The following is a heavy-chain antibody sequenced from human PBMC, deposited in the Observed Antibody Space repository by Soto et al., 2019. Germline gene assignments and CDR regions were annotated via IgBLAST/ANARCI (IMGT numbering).Heavy chain of an antibody. Sequence: PSETLSSTFIFSGCPISISSYNFGWSPHPPGKGLEWIGSIYYSGSTYYNTSLKSRVTISVDTSKNQFSLKLSSVTAADTAVYYCARHLICSGGSCYNWFDPWGQG. V-gene: IGHV4-39*01. CDR2: IYYSGST. CDR1: GCPISISSYN. J-gene: IGHJ5*02. D-gene: IGHD2-15*01. CDR3: ARHLICSGGSCYNWFDP.